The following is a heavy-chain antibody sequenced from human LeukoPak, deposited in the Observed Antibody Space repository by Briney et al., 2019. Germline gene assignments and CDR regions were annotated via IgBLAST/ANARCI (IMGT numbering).Heavy chain of an antibody. CDR2: IYYSGST. D-gene: IGHD3-22*01. CDR1: GGSISSGGYY. J-gene: IGHJ4*02. Sequence: SETLSLTCTVSGGSISSGGYYWSWIRQHPGKGLEWIGYIYYSGSTYYNPSLKSRVTISVDTSKNQFSLKASSVTAADTAVYYCARGPYYYDSSGPRSYFDYWGQGTLVTVSS. CDR3: ARGPYYYDSSGPRSYFDY. V-gene: IGHV4-31*03.